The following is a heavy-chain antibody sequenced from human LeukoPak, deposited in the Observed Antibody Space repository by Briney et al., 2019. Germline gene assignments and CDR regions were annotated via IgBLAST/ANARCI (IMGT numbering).Heavy chain of an antibody. D-gene: IGHD3-10*01. CDR1: GFTFSIYW. Sequence: GGSLRLSCAASGFTFSIYWMHWVRQAPGKGLVWVSRINTDGSSTSYADSVKGRFTTSRDNAKNSLYLQMNSLRAEDTAVYYCARDYSASGAHDYWGQGTLVTVSS. V-gene: IGHV3-74*01. J-gene: IGHJ4*02. CDR3: ARDYSASGAHDY. CDR2: INTDGSST.